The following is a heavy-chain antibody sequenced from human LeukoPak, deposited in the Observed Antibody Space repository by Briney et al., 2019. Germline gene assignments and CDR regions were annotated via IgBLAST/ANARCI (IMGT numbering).Heavy chain of an antibody. Sequence: SETLSLTCAVYGGSFSGYYWSWIRQPPGKGLEWIGEINHSGSTNYNPSLKSRVTISVDTSKNQFSLKLSSVTAADTAVYYCGISIAVAGTPQWDYWGQGTLVTVSS. CDR3: GISIAVAGTPQWDY. J-gene: IGHJ4*02. CDR1: GGSFSGYY. V-gene: IGHV4-34*01. D-gene: IGHD6-19*01. CDR2: INHSGST.